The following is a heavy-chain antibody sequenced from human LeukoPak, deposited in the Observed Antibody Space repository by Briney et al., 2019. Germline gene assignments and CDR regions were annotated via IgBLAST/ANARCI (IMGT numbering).Heavy chain of an antibody. V-gene: IGHV3-13*01. J-gene: IGHJ6*02. D-gene: IGHD6-6*01. CDR2: LGTNGDA. CDR1: GFSFSDYD. CDR3: AREWRGIASHYHGMDV. Sequence: PGGSLRLSCVASGFSFSDYDMYWVRQAAGRGLEWVSALGTNGDAYYLGSVRGRFTISRENVKNSLYPQMNSLGVEDTAAYYCAREWRGIASHYHGMDVWGQGTTVTVSS.